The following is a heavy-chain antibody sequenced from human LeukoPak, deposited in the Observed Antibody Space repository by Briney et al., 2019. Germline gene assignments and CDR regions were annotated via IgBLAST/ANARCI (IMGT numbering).Heavy chain of an antibody. CDR1: GFTFSDYY. J-gene: IGHJ4*02. CDR3: AREYCRSTSCYGYPDY. V-gene: IGHV3-11*01. D-gene: IGHD2-2*01. CDR2: ITNSGSTI. Sequence: GGSLRLSCAASGFTFSDYYLSWIRQAPGKGLECVSYITNSGSTIYYADPVKGRFTISRDNAKNSLYLQMNSLRAEDTAVYYCAREYCRSTSCYGYPDYWGQGTLVTVSS.